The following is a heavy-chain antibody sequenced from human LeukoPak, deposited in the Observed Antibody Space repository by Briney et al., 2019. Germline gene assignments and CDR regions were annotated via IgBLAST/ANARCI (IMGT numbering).Heavy chain of an antibody. CDR1: GFTFSDYY. D-gene: IGHD5-18*01. V-gene: IGHV3-11*05. CDR2: ISSSSSYT. J-gene: IGHJ4*02. Sequence: GGSLRLSCAASGFTFSDYYMSWIRQAPGKGLEWVSYISSSSSYTNYADSVKGRFTISRDNAKNSLYLQMNSLRAEDTAVYYCARDESGDSYGLYWGQGTLVTVSS. CDR3: ARDESGDSYGLY.